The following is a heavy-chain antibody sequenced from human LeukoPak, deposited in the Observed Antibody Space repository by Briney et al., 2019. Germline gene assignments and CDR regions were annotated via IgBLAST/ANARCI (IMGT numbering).Heavy chain of an antibody. CDR2: IWYDGSNK. CDR1: GFTFSSYG. J-gene: IGHJ4*02. D-gene: IGHD2-15*01. V-gene: IGHV3-33*01. CDR3: ARDRRVVVAAPTYYFDY. Sequence: GGSLRLSCAASGFTFSSYGMHWVRQAPGKGLEWVAVIWYDGSNKYYADSVKGRFTISRDNSKNALYLQMNSLRAEDTAVYHCARDRRVVVAAPTYYFDYWGQGTLVTVSS.